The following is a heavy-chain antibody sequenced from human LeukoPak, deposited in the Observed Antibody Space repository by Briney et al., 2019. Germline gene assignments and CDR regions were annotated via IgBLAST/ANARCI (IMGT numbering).Heavy chain of an antibody. D-gene: IGHD2-2*02. CDR2: ILNDGNNK. Sequence: QPGRSLILSCAASGFTCSSYGMHGVRDAPGKGLGGLAVILNDGNNKYYADSVKGRFTISRDNYKNKLYLQMNSLRAEDKDTSYCDKDMGPIPYHDYCGQGNLVPVSS. J-gene: IGHJ4*02. V-gene: IGHV3-30*18. CDR1: GFTCSSYG. CDR3: DKDMGPIPYHDY.